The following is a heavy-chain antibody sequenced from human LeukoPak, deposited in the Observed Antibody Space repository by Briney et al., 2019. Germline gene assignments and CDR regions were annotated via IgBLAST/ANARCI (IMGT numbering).Heavy chain of an antibody. CDR2: ISSSSSYI. D-gene: IGHD6-13*01. J-gene: IGHJ4*02. CDR3: AREQLVLMDY. Sequence: GGSLRLSCAASGFTFSSYSMNWVRQAPGKGLEWVSSISSSSSYIYYADSVKGRFTISRDNAKNTLYLQMNSLRAEDTAVYYCAREQLVLMDYWGQGTLVTVSS. V-gene: IGHV3-21*01. CDR1: GFTFSSYS.